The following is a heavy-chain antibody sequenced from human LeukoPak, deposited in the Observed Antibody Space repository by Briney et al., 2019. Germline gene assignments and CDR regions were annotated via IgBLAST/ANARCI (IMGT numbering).Heavy chain of an antibody. J-gene: IGHJ4*02. D-gene: IGHD3-10*01. CDR2: IRSKANSYAT. CDR3: TRRGRVNDY. CDR1: GFTFSGSA. Sequence: TGGSLRLSCAASGFTFSGSAMHWVRQASRKGLEWVGRIRSKANSYATAYAASVKGRFTISRDDSKNTAYLQMNSLKTEDTAVYYCTRRGRVNDYWGQGTLVTVSS. V-gene: IGHV3-73*01.